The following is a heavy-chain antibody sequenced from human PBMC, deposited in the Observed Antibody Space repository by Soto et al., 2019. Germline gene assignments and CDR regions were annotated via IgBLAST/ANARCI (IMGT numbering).Heavy chain of an antibody. J-gene: IGHJ4*02. CDR2: IYYSGST. V-gene: IGHV4-39*01. Sequence: TSETLSLTCTVSGGSISSSSYYLGWIRQPPGKGLEWIGSIYYSGSTYYNPSLKSRVTISVDTSKNQFSLKLSSVTAADTAVYYCARGTIAVAGSFDYWGQGTLVTSPQ. CDR1: GGSISSSSYY. D-gene: IGHD6-19*01. CDR3: ARGTIAVAGSFDY.